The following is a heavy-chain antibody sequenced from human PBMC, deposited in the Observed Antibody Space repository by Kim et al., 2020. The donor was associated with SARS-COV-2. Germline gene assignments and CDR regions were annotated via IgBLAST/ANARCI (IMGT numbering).Heavy chain of an antibody. J-gene: IGHJ4*02. CDR2: ISSSSSYI. CDR3: ASNNWNYPSPRYFDY. Sequence: GGSLRLSCAASGFTFSSYSMNWVRQAPGKGLEWVSSISSSSSYIYYADSVKGRFTISRDNAKNSLYLQMNSLRAEDTAVYYCASNNWNYPSPRYFDYWGQGTLVTVSS. CDR1: GFTFSSYS. V-gene: IGHV3-21*01. D-gene: IGHD1-7*01.